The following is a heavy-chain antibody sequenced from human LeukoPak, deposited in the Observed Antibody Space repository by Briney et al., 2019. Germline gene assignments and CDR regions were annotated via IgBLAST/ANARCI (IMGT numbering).Heavy chain of an antibody. CDR1: GGSFSGYY. CDR2: INHSGST. J-gene: IGHJ4*02. D-gene: IGHD2-21*01. CDR3: ARRGPRRYYFDY. V-gene: IGHV4-34*01. Sequence: PSETLSLTCAVYGGSFSGYYWSWIRQPPGKGLEWIGEINHSGSTNYKPSVKSRVTISVDTSKNQFSLNLSSVTAADAAVYYCARRGPRRYYFDYWGQGTLVTVSS.